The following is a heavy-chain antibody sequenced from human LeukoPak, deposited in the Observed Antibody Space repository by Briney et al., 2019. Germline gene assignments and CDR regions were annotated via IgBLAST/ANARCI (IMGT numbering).Heavy chain of an antibody. Sequence: GGSLRLSCAASGFTVSSNYMSWVRQAPGKGLEWVSVIYSGGSTYYADSVKGRFTISRDNSKNTLYLQMNSLRAEDTAVYYCARSRWYSDAFDIWGQGTMVTVSS. V-gene: IGHV3-66*02. CDR3: ARSRWYSDAFDI. CDR1: GFTVSSNY. CDR2: IYSGGST. J-gene: IGHJ3*02. D-gene: IGHD1-26*01.